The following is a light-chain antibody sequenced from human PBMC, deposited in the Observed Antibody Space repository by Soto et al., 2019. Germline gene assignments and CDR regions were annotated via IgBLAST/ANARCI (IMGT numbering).Light chain of an antibody. J-gene: IGLJ1*01. CDR3: QSYDSSLSAHYV. V-gene: IGLV1-40*01. CDR2: GNS. Sequence: QSVLTQPPSVSGAPGQRVTISCTGSSSNIGATYDVQWYQQLPGTAPKLLIYGNSNRPSGVPDRFSGSKSGTSASLAITGLQADDEADYYCQSYDSSLSAHYVFGTGTKDTVL. CDR1: SSNIGATYD.